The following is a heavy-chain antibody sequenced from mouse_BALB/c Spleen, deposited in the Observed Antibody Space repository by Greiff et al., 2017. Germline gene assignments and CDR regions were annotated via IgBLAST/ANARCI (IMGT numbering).Heavy chain of an antibody. CDR1: GFTFSSYG. D-gene: IGHD2-4*01. V-gene: IGHV5-6*02. Sequence: EVMLVESGGDLVKPGGSLKLSCAASGFTFSSYGMSWVRQTPDKRLEWVATISSGGSYTYYPDSVKGRFTISRDNAKNTLYLQMSSLKSEDTAMYYCARGEGSTMITWFAYWGQGTLVTVSA. CDR2: ISSGGSYT. J-gene: IGHJ3*01. CDR3: ARGEGSTMITWFAY.